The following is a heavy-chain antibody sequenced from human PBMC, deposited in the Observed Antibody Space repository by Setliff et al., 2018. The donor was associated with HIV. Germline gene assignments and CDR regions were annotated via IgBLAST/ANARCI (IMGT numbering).Heavy chain of an antibody. Sequence: SETLSVTCTVSGGSISTYYWSWIRQAPGRGLEWIGYIYYTGRTNYNPSLKSRVTMSLDSSKMQFSLKLSSVTAADTAVYFCARDVGGFTVFAVPRGGFDPWGQGTLVTVSS. V-gene: IGHV4-59*01. CDR1: GGSISTYY. J-gene: IGHJ5*02. D-gene: IGHD3-3*01. CDR3: ARDVGGFTVFAVPRGGFDP. CDR2: IYYTGRT.